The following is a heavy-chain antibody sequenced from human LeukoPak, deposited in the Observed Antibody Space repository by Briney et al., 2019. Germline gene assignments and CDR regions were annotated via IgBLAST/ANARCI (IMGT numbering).Heavy chain of an antibody. CDR3: AREIVADFGVATYGNY. CDR1: GYTFTSYA. J-gene: IGHJ4*02. Sequence: ASVKVSCKASGYTFTSYAMHWVRQAPGQRLEWMGWINAGNGNTKYSQKFQGRVTMTRDTSISTAYMELSRLRSDDTAVYYCAREIVADFGVATYGNYWGQGTLVTVSS. D-gene: IGHD3-3*01. CDR2: INAGNGNT. V-gene: IGHV1-3*01.